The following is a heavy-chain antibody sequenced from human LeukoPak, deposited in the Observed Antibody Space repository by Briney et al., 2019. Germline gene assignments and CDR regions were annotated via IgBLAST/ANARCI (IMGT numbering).Heavy chain of an antibody. J-gene: IGHJ6*02. CDR2: INPNSGGT. D-gene: IGHD3-10*01. Sequence: ASVNVSCKASGYTFTGYYMHWVRQAPGQGLEWMGRINPNSGGTNYAQKFQGRVTMTRDTSISTAYMELSRLRSDDTAVYYCASFKFGELFYYGMDVWGQGTTVTVSS. CDR3: ASFKFGELFYYGMDV. CDR1: GYTFTGYY. V-gene: IGHV1-2*06.